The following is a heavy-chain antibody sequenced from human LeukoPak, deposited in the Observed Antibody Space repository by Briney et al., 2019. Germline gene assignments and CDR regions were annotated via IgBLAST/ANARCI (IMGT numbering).Heavy chain of an antibody. CDR3: APFVGIESGPYTVPGGLLV. CDR2: INHDGTEK. J-gene: IGHJ6*04. V-gene: IGHV3-7*01. D-gene: IGHD3-16*01. CDR1: EFTPTTFW. Sequence: GGSLRLSFVAFEFTPTTFWMTWVRRAPGKGLEWVANINHDGTEKYYLDSVRGRFTISRDNANNSLYPQQNSLTAADTAVYYCAPFVGIESGPYTVPGGLLVWGKGTTVIVSS.